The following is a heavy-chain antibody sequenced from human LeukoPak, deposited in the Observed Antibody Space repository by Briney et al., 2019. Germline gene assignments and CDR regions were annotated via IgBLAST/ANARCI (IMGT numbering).Heavy chain of an antibody. CDR2: ISGSGGST. J-gene: IGHJ4*02. V-gene: IGHV3-23*01. CDR1: GFTFSSYA. CDR3: AKDLPPMYGDYDRKGYKYYFDY. D-gene: IGHD4-17*01. Sequence: PGGSLRLSCAASGFTFSSYAMSWVRQAPGKGLEWVSAISGSGGSTYYADSVKGRFTISRDNSKNTLYLQMNSLRAEDTAVYYCAKDLPPMYGDYDRKGYKYYFDYWGQGTLVTVSS.